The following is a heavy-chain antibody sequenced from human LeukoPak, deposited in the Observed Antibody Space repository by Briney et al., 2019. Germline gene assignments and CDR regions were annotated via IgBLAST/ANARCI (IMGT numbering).Heavy chain of an antibody. Sequence: SGGSLRLSCAASGFTVSGTYMSWVRQAAGKGWEWVSTIYDAGSTSYADSVKGRFTISRDNSKNTLFLQMNSLRADDTAVYYCAGATKWLAHDFWGQGTLVTVSS. CDR3: AGATKWLAHDF. J-gene: IGHJ4*02. V-gene: IGHV3-53*01. D-gene: IGHD6-19*01. CDR2: IYDAGST. CDR1: GFTVSGTY.